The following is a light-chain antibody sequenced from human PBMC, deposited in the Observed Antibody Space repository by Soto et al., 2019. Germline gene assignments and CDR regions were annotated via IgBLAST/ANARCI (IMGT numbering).Light chain of an antibody. V-gene: IGLV2-14*03. CDR1: SSDIGAYNF. CDR3: TSWTTSTTMI. CDR2: DVN. J-gene: IGLJ2*01. Sequence: HSALTQPASVSGSPGQSITISCTGTSSDIGAYNFVSWYQQHPGKAPKLMLYDVNIRPSGVSNRFSGSKSGNTASLTISGLQAEDEADYYCTSWTTSTTMIFGGGTKVTFL.